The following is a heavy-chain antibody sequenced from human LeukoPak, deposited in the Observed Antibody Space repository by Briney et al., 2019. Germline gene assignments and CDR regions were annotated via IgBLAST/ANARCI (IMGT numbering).Heavy chain of an antibody. Sequence: PGGSLRLSCAASGFTFDDYGMSWVRQAPGKGLEWVSGINWNGGSTGYAESVKGRFTISRGNAKNSLYLQMNSLRAEDTAVYYCAKGQGIWGQQLVHPLGYWGQGTLVTVSS. D-gene: IGHD6-13*01. J-gene: IGHJ4*02. CDR2: INWNGGST. CDR1: GFTFDDYG. CDR3: AKGQGIWGQQLVHPLGY. V-gene: IGHV3-20*04.